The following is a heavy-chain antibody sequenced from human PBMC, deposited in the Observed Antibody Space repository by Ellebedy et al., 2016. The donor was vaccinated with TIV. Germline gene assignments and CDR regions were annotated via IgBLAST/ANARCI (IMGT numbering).Heavy chain of an antibody. Sequence: ASVKVSCXASVYTFIADYVHWVRKAPGQGLEWLGWINPNTGGTNSAQRFQGRVTMTRDMSINTAYMELSSLTSDDTAVYYCARVPGRSGSYSGLDYWGQGTLVTVSS. J-gene: IGHJ4*02. CDR3: ARVPGRSGSYSGLDY. V-gene: IGHV1-2*02. D-gene: IGHD1-26*01. CDR1: VYTFIADY. CDR2: INPNTGGT.